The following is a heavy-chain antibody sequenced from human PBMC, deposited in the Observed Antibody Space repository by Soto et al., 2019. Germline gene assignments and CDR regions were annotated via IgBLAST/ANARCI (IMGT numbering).Heavy chain of an antibody. CDR1: GGSFSGYD. D-gene: IGHD3-3*01. V-gene: IGHV4-34*01. CDR3: ARHLGPALETYFDY. CDR2: INHSGST. J-gene: IGHJ4*02. Sequence: PSETLSLTCAVYGGSFSGYDWSWIRRPPEKGLEWSGEINHSGSTNYNPSLKSRVTISVDTFKCQFSLKLSSVTAADSAVYYCARHLGPALETYFDYWGQGTLVTVSS.